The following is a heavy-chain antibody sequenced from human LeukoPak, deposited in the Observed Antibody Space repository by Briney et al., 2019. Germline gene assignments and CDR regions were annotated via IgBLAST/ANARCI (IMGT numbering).Heavy chain of an antibody. CDR2: ISAYNGNT. J-gene: IGHJ6*02. Sequence: ASVKVSCKASGYAFTSYGISWVRQAPGQGLEWMGWISAYNGNTNYAQKLQGRVTMTTDTSTSTAYMEPRRLRSDDTAVYYCARESYCSSTSCYSDYYYYGMDVWGQGTTVTVSS. D-gene: IGHD2-2*01. V-gene: IGHV1-18*01. CDR3: ARESYCSSTSCYSDYYYYGMDV. CDR1: GYAFTSYG.